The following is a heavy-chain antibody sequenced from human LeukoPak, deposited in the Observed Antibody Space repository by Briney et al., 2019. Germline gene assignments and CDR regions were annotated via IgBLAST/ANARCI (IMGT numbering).Heavy chain of an antibody. V-gene: IGHV1-69*06. CDR3: ARAGNYYDSSGYYSSPPFDY. D-gene: IGHD3-22*01. CDR2: IIPIFGTA. Sequence: GSSVKVSCKASGGTFSSYAISWVRQAPGQGLEWMGGIIPIFGTANYAQKFQGRVTITADKSTSTAYMELSSLRSEDTAVYYCARAGNYYDSSGYYSSPPFDYWGQGTLVTVSS. CDR1: GGTFSSYA. J-gene: IGHJ4*02.